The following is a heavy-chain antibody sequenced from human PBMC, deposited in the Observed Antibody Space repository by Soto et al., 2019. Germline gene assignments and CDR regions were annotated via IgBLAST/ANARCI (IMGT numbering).Heavy chain of an antibody. CDR2: IYYSGST. CDR1: GGSISSGGYY. Sequence: SETLSLTCTVSGGSISSGGYYWSWIRQHPGKGLEWIGYIYYSGSTYYNPSLKSRVTISVDTSKNQFSLKLSSVTAADTAVYYCARDEGSSWYFDYWGQGTLVTVSS. J-gene: IGHJ4*02. D-gene: IGHD6-13*01. V-gene: IGHV4-31*03. CDR3: ARDEGSSWYFDY.